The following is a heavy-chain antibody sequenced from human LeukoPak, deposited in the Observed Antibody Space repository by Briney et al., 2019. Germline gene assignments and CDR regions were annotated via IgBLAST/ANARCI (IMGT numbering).Heavy chain of an antibody. D-gene: IGHD7-27*01. CDR2: IRGSSIYI. V-gene: IGHV3-21*01. Sequence: PGGSLRLSCAASGFTFSSYTMNWVRQAPGKGLEWVSSIRGSSIYIYYIDSVKGRLTISRDNAKNSMYLQMNSLKGEEPAIYYRATGTGDLPRLHYWRRGTLLTVSS. J-gene: IGHJ4*02. CDR1: GFTFSSYT. CDR3: ATGTGDLPRLHY.